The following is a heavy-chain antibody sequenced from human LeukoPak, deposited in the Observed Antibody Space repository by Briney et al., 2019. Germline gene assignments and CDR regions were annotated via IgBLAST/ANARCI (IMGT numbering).Heavy chain of an antibody. Sequence: GGSLRLSCAASGFIFSSYSMSWVRQAPGKGLEWVSAISDSGGSTYYADSVKGRFTISRDNSKNTLYQQMNSLRAEDTAVYYCAKQDIRSSAWYDWGQGTLVTVSS. CDR1: GFIFSSYS. V-gene: IGHV3-23*01. CDR3: AKQDIRSSAWYD. CDR2: ISDSGGST. J-gene: IGHJ4*02. D-gene: IGHD6-19*01.